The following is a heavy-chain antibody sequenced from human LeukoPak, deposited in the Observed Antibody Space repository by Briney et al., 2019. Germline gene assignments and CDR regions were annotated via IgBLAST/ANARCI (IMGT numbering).Heavy chain of an antibody. Sequence: GGSLRLSCAASGFTFSSYGMHWVRQAPGKGLEWVAVIWYDGSNKYYADSVKGRFTISRDNSKNTLYLQMNSLRAEDTAVYYCASESSGNHDAFDIWGQGTMVTVSS. CDR2: IWYDGSNK. J-gene: IGHJ3*02. CDR3: ASESSGNHDAFDI. V-gene: IGHV3-33*01. CDR1: GFTFSSYG. D-gene: IGHD6-25*01.